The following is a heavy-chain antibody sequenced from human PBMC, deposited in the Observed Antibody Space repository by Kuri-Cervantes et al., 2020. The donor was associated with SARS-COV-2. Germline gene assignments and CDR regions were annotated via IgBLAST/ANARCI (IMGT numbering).Heavy chain of an antibody. V-gene: IGHV3-21*04. J-gene: IGHJ4*02. CDR1: GFTFSSYS. D-gene: IGHD5-18*01. CDR2: ISSSSSYI. CDR3: TCSYRHLGIDY. Sequence: GESLKISCAASGFTFSSYSMNWVRPAPGKGLEWVSSISSSSSYIYYADLVKGRFTIARDNSKNTLYLQMNSLRAEDTAVYYCTCSYRHLGIDYWGQGTLVTVSS.